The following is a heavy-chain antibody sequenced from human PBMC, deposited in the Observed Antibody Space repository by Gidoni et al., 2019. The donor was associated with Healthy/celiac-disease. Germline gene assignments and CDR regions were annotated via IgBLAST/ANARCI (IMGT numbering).Heavy chain of an antibody. CDR2: ISYDGSNK. J-gene: IGHJ4*02. CDR1: RFTFSSYA. D-gene: IGHD3-9*01. CDR3: ARGLASILTGYCY. Sequence: QVQLVESGGGVVQPGRSLRLSCAASRFTFSSYAMHWVRQAPGKGLEWVAVISYDGSNKYYADSVKGRFTISRDNSKNTLYLQMNSLRAEDTAVYYCARGLASILTGYCYWGQGTLVTVSS. V-gene: IGHV3-30-3*01.